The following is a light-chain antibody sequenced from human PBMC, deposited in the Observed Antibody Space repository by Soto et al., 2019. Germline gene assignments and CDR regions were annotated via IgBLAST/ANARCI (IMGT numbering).Light chain of an antibody. CDR3: SSYAASTPLL. V-gene: IGLV2-18*02. CDR1: SSDVGTYDR. CDR2: EVH. Sequence: QSALTQPPSVSGSPGQSVTISCIGTSSDVGTYDRVSWYQAPPGTAPKLIIYEVHYRPSGVPDRFSGSKSGNTASLTISGLQAEDEADYYCSSYAASTPLLFGGGTKLTVL. J-gene: IGLJ2*01.